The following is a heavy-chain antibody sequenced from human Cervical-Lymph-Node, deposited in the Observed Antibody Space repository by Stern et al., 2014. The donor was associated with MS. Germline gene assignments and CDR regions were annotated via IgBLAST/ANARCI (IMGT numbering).Heavy chain of an antibody. Sequence: QVQLQESGPGLVKPSETLSLTCTVSGGSIRTFSWSWIRQPPGRGLEWFGCVYYSGSTSPNPSLRSRVTMSVDTSKSQLSLRLHSVTAADAAVYYCARHSVGVKDFDSWGQGTLVTVSS. CDR1: GGSIRTFS. CDR2: VYYSGST. D-gene: IGHD4-23*01. V-gene: IGHV4-59*01. CDR3: ARHSVGVKDFDS. J-gene: IGHJ4*02.